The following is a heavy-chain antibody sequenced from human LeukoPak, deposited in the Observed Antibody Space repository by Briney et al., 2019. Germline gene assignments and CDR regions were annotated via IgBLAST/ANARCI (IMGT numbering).Heavy chain of an antibody. Sequence: ASVKVSCKASGYTFTSYGISWVRQAPGQGLEWMGWIGAYNGNTNYAQKLQGRVTMTTDTSTSTAYMELRSLRSDDTAVYYCARVPLLWFGELSSYFDYWGQEPWSPPPQ. D-gene: IGHD3-10*01. CDR2: IGAYNGNT. CDR1: GYTFTSYG. J-gene: IGHJ4*01. CDR3: ARVPLLWFGELSSYFDY. V-gene: IGHV1-18*01.